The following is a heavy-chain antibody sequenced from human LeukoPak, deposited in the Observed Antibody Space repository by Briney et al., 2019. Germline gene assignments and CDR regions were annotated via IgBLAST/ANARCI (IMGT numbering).Heavy chain of an antibody. D-gene: IGHD3-10*02. Sequence: PSETLSLTCAVSGYSISSGYYWGWIRQPPGRGLEWIGSIYHSGSTYYNPSLKSRVTMSVDTSKNQFSLRLTSVTAADTAVYFCARDDVPYRGTYTPFDVWGQGTLVTVSS. J-gene: IGHJ4*02. CDR1: GYSISSGYY. CDR3: ARDDVPYRGTYTPFDV. V-gene: IGHV4-38-2*02. CDR2: IYHSGST.